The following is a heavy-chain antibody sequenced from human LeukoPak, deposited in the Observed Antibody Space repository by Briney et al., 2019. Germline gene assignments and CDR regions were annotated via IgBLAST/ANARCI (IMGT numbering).Heavy chain of an antibody. CDR1: GYTFTSYG. V-gene: IGHV1-18*01. CDR3: ARDTSGSYIVSGYFDY. CDR2: ISAYNGKT. D-gene: IGHD1-26*01. J-gene: IGHJ4*02. Sequence: GASVKVSCKASGYTFTSYGISWVRQAPGQGLEWMGWISAYNGKTNYAQKLQGRVTMTTDTSTSTAYMELRSLRSDDTAVYYCARDTSGSYIVSGYFDYWGQGTLVTVSS.